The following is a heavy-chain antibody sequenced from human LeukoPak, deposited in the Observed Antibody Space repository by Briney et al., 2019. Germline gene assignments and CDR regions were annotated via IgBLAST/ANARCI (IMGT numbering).Heavy chain of an antibody. V-gene: IGHV3-23*01. Sequence: GGSLRLSCVVSGFTFSDFAMSWVRRAPGKGLEWVSAITGSGETKYYADSVKGRFTMSRDNSKNTLYLQMNGLRDEDTAEYFCAKESLVVIESYFDNWGQGTLVTVSS. D-gene: IGHD3-22*01. J-gene: IGHJ4*02. CDR2: ITGSGETK. CDR1: GFTFSDFA. CDR3: AKESLVVIESYFDN.